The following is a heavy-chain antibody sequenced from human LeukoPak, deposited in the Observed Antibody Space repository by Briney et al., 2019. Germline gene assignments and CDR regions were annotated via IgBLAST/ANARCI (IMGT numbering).Heavy chain of an antibody. Sequence: PGGSLRLSCAASGFTFSDYNINWVRQAPGKGLEWVSFISSGSSTIDYADSVKGRLTISRDNSKNSVFLQMISLRAEDTAVYYCARVYRNEEDFWTPNNYMDVWGKGTTVTVSS. D-gene: IGHD3/OR15-3a*01. J-gene: IGHJ6*03. CDR1: GFTFSDYN. CDR2: ISSGSSTI. CDR3: ARVYRNEEDFWTPNNYMDV. V-gene: IGHV3-48*01.